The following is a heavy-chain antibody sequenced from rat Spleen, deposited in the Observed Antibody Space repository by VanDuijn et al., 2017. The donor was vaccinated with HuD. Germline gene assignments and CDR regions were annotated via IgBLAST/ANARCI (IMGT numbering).Heavy chain of an antibody. Sequence: EVKLVESGGGLVQPGRSLKLSCAASGFNFKDYWMGWVRQAPGKGLEWVSSINSDGGRNYYLDSVKGRFTVSRDNAKSTLYLQMDSLRSEDTATYYCARRYSSYIPFDYWGQGVMVTVSS. V-gene: IGHV5-25*01. J-gene: IGHJ2*01. CDR1: GFNFKDYW. D-gene: IGHD1-2*01. CDR2: INSDGGRN. CDR3: ARRYSSYIPFDY.